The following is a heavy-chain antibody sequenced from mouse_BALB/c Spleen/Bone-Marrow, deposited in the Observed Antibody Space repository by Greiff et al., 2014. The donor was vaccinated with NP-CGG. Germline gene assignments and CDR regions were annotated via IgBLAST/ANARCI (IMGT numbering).Heavy chain of an antibody. Sequence: EVMLVESGSELVKPGASVKLSCAASGFNIKDTYMHWVKQRPERGLEWIGRIDPANGDTKYDPKFQGKATITADTSSNTAYLQLSSLTSEDAAVYYCTRPSFYYGSSYWYFDVWGAGTTVTVSS. V-gene: IGHV14-3*02. CDR2: IDPANGDT. CDR3: TRPSFYYGSSYWYFDV. CDR1: GFNIKDTY. J-gene: IGHJ1*01. D-gene: IGHD1-1*01.